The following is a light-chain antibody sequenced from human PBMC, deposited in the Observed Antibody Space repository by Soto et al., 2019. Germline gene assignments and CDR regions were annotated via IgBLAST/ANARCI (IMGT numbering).Light chain of an antibody. CDR1: QSVSSTY. V-gene: IGKV3-20*01. CDR2: GAS. J-gene: IGKJ2*01. Sequence: EIVLTQSPGTLSLSPGEKATLSCRASQSVSSTYLAWYQQKPGQAPRLLIYGASSRATGLPDRFSGSGYGTDFTLTISRLEPEDFAVYYCQQYGGSPRYTFGQGTKLEIK. CDR3: QQYGGSPRYT.